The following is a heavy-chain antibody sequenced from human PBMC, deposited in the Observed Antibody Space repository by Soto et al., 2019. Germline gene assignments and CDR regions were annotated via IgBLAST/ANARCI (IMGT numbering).Heavy chain of an antibody. CDR3: VEGWNDF. CDR2: IKSTKDGGAR. Sequence: ESGGDLVEPGGSLRLSCVTSGFMFSSAWMSWVRQAPGKGLEWVARIKSTKDGGARDYAAPVNGRFSISRDDSKSTVYLQINSLRAEDTALYYCVEGWNDFWGQGTLVTVSS. D-gene: IGHD1-1*01. J-gene: IGHJ4*02. CDR1: GFMFSSAW. V-gene: IGHV3-15*01.